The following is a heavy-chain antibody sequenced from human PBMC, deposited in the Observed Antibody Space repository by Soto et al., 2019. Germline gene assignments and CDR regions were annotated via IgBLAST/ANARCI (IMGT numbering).Heavy chain of an antibody. J-gene: IGHJ6*03. D-gene: IGHD1-1*01. CDR1: GGSFSGYY. CDR3: ASHSGLERRSWYHYYMDV. CDR2: INHSGST. V-gene: IGHV4-34*01. Sequence: SETLSLTCAVYGGSFSGYYWSWIRQPPGKGLEWIGEINHSGSTNYNPSLKSRVTISVDTSKNQFSLKLSSVTAADTAVYYCASHSGLERRSWYHYYMDVWGKGTTVTVSS.